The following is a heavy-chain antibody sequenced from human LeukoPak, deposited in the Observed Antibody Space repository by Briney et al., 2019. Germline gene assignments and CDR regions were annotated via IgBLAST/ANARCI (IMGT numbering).Heavy chain of an antibody. CDR3: ARDLWNFDDSDGYNKDFDS. J-gene: IGHJ5*01. V-gene: IGHV1-18*01. CDR2: MGTYEGDT. Sequence: ASVKVSFKASSRISLVRQAPGQGLEWMAWMGTYEGDTYYAQKFQGRATVTTDRSTSTAYMELRTLRSDDTAVYYCARDLWNFDDSDGYNKDFDSWGQGTLITVSS. D-gene: IGHD3-9*01. CDR1: SR.